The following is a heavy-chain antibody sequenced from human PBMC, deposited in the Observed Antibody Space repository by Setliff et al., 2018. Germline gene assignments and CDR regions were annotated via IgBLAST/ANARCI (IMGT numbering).Heavy chain of an antibody. Sequence: PGGSLGLSCTASGFMFNSYGMHWVRQAPGKGLEWVAYLRFDGKAQHYADFVKGRFIISRDNFNNTLYLQMNSLRAEDTAVYYCARDDRYRYCGGDCYYGYGMDVWGQGTTVTVS. CDR3: ARDDRYRYCGGDCYYGYGMDV. J-gene: IGHJ6*02. D-gene: IGHD2-21*02. V-gene: IGHV3-30*02. CDR2: LRFDGKAQ. CDR1: GFMFNSYG.